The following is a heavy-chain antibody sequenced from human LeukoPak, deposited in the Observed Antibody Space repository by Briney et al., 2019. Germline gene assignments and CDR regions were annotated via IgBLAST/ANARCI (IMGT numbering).Heavy chain of an antibody. D-gene: IGHD3-10*01. CDR1: GFTFSTYS. J-gene: IGHJ3*02. CDR2: IISSGSYI. CDR3: ARSRITMIRGSPHARPFVI. V-gene: IGHV3-21*01. Sequence: GGSLRLSCAASGFTFSTYSMNWVRQAPGKGLEWVSSIISSGSYIYYTDSVKGRFTVSRDNANNLLHLQLNSLRAEDTALYYCARSRITMIRGSPHARPFVIWGQGTMVTVSS.